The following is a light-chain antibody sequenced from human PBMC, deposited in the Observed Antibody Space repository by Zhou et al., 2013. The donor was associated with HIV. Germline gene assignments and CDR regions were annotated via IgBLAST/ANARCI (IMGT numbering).Light chain of an antibody. CDR3: QQRSAWLS. Sequence: EFVLTQSPGTLSLSPGERATLSCRTSQSVTSNFLAWYQQKPGQAPRLLIYGASSRATGIPDRFSGSGSGTDFTLTISSLEPEDFAVYYCQQRSAWLSFGGGTKVE. CDR1: QSVTSNF. J-gene: IGKJ4*01. CDR2: GAS. V-gene: IGKV3D-20*02.